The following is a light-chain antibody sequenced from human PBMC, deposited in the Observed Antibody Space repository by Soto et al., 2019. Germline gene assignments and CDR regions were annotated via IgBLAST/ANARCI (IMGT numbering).Light chain of an antibody. CDR3: CSYAGSAKYV. J-gene: IGLJ1*01. Sequence: QSALTQPRSVSGSPGQSVTISCTGTSSDVGGYNYVSWYQQHPGKAPKVMIYDVSERPSGVPDRFSGSKSGNTASLTISGLQDEDEADYFCCSYAGSAKYVFGAGTKLTVL. CDR1: SSDVGGYNY. V-gene: IGLV2-11*01. CDR2: DVS.